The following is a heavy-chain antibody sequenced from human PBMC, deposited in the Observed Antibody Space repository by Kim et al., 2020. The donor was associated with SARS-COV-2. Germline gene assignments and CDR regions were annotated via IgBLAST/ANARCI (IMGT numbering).Heavy chain of an antibody. CDR3: CRDLYYCDVSGWDSFD. Sequence: GGSLRLSCAASGFTVSSNYMSWVRQAPGKGLEWVSVIYSGGSTNYSASVKGRFTIFRENSTKTPHLQMNSRRAAETAADYCCRDLYYCDVSGWDSFD. CDR2: IYSGGST. J-gene: IGHJ3*02. CDR1: GFTVSSNY. D-gene: IGHD3-22*01. V-gene: IGHV3-53*01.